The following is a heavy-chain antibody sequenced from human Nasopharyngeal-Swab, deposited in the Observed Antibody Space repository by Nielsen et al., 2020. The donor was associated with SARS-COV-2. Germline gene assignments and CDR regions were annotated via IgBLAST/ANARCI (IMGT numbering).Heavy chain of an antibody. CDR2: ISYDGSNK. CDR3: AKDYSYYDSSGYPITFDY. J-gene: IGHJ4*02. V-gene: IGHV3-30*18. CDR1: GFTFSSYG. D-gene: IGHD3-22*01. Sequence: GGSLRLSCAASGFTFSSYGMHWVRQAPGKGLEWVAVISYDGSNKYYADSVKGRFTISRDNSKNTLYLQMNSLRAEDTVVYYCAKDYSYYDSSGYPITFDYWGQGTLVTVSS.